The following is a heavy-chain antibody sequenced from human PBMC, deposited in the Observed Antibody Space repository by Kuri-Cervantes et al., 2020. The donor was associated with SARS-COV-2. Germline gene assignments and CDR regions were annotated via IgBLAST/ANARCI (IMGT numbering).Heavy chain of an antibody. CDR3: ARGASYLNY. Sequence: SETLSLTCTVSGGSISSGSYYWSWIRQPAGKGLEWIGRIYTSGSTNYNPSLKSRVTISVDTSKNQFSLKLSSVTAADTAVYYCARGASYLNYWGQGTLVTVSS. CDR2: IYTSGST. V-gene: IGHV4-61*02. J-gene: IGHJ4*02. CDR1: GGSISSGSYY.